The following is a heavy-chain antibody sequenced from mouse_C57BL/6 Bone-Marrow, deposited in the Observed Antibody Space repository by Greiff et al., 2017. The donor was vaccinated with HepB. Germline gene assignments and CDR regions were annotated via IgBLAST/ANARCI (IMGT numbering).Heavy chain of an antibody. CDR1: GFNIKDDY. CDR3: TTEDGSSYENFDY. CDR2: IDPENGDT. J-gene: IGHJ2*01. Sequence: EVQLQQSGAELVRPGASVKLSCTASGFNIKDDYMHWVKQRPEQGLEWIGWIDPENGDTEYASKFQGKATITADTSSNTAYLQLSSLTSEDTAVYYCTTEDGSSYENFDYCGQGTTLTVTS. V-gene: IGHV14-4*01. D-gene: IGHD1-1*01.